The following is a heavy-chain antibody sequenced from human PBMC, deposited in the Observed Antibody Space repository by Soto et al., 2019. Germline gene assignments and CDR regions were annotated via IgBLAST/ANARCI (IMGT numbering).Heavy chain of an antibody. D-gene: IGHD5-18*01. CDR3: AKDGRQAAMRKLDY. Sequence: PGASLRLSCTGSGFAFSSYSMSWVRQPPGKGLEWVAAINDSGGTTYYPDLVKRRFTISSENSKNTLYLQMNSPAAEDTAVYYGAKDGRQAAMRKLDYWGQGTLVTVSS. CDR2: INDSGGTT. J-gene: IGHJ4*02. V-gene: IGHV3-23*01. CDR1: GFAFSSYS.